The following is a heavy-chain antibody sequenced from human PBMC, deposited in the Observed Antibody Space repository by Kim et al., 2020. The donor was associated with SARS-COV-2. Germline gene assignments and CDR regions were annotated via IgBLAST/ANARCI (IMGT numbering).Heavy chain of an antibody. CDR2: ISYDGSNK. D-gene: IGHD5-12*01. V-gene: IGHV3-30-3*01. CDR1: GFTFSSYA. J-gene: IGHJ4*02. CDR3: ARGSSGYGYFDY. Sequence: GGSLRLSCAASGFTFSSYAMHWVRQAPGKGLEWVAVISYDGSNKYYADSVKGRFTISRDNSKNTLYLQMNSLRAEDTAVYYCARGSSGYGYFDYWCQGTL.